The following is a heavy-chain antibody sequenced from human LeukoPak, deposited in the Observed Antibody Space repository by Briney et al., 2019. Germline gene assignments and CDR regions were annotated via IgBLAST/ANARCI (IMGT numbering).Heavy chain of an antibody. CDR2: ISWNSGSI. D-gene: IGHD1-26*01. V-gene: IGHV3-9*01. Sequence: GRSLRLSCAASGFTFDDYAMHWVRQAPGKGLEWVSGISWNSGSIGYADSVKGRFTISGDNAKNSLYLQMNSLRAEDTALYYCAKDSAERVGYFDYWGQGTLVTVSS. CDR3: AKDSAERVGYFDY. J-gene: IGHJ4*02. CDR1: GFTFDDYA.